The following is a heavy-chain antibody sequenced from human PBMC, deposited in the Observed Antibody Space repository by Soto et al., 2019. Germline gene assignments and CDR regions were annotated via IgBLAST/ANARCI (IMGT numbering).Heavy chain of an antibody. CDR1: GYTFTSYA. J-gene: IGHJ6*02. V-gene: IGHV1-3*01. CDR3: ARTLSTVVAFYYYYGMDV. D-gene: IGHD2-15*01. Sequence: ASVKVSCKASGYTFTSYAMHWVRQAPGQRLEWMGWINAGNGNTKYSQKFQGRVTITRDTSASTAYMELSSLRSEDTAVYYCARTLSTVVAFYYYYGMDVWGQGTTVTSP. CDR2: INAGNGNT.